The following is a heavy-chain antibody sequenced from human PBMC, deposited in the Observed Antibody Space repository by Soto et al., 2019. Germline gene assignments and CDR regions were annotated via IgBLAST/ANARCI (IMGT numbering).Heavy chain of an antibody. J-gene: IGHJ4*02. CDR1: GYKFTGYY. V-gene: IGHV1-2*01. CDR2: INPNSGGT. CDR3: ARYPRGPIDY. Sequence: ASVEVSCKASGYKFTGYYMHWVRPAPGKGLEWMVWINPNSGGTISAQKFRGRVTRNRDTSISPDYMELSRLRSDNTVEYCCARYPRGPIDYWGQGTLVTVPS. D-gene: IGHD2-2*01.